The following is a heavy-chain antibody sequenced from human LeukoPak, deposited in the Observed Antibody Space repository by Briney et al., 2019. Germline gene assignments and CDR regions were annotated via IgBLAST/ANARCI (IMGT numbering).Heavy chain of an antibody. J-gene: IGHJ4*02. V-gene: IGHV4-39*01. CDR3: ARLHCGGDCYWGIAY. Sequence: SETLSLTCTVSGGSISSSSYYWGWIRQPPGKGLEWIGSIYYSGSTYYNPSLKSRVTISVDTSKNQFSLKLSSVTAADTAVYYCARLHCGGDCYWGIAYWGQGTLVTVSS. CDR1: GGSISSSSYY. D-gene: IGHD2-21*01. CDR2: IYYSGST.